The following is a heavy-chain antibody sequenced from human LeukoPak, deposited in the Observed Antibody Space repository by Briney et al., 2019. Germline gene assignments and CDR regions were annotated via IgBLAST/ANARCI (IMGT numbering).Heavy chain of an antibody. V-gene: IGHV3-23*01. CDR3: ARILAVASFHPFDY. D-gene: IGHD6-19*01. J-gene: IGHJ4*02. CDR2: NSGSGGST. CDR1: GVTFSRYA. Sequence: GGSLRLSCAVSGVTFSRYALSWVRQAPGKGLEWVSVNSGSGGSTKYADSVKGRFTISRDNAKNSLYLQMNSLRAEDTAVYYCARILAVASFHPFDYWGQGTLVTVSS.